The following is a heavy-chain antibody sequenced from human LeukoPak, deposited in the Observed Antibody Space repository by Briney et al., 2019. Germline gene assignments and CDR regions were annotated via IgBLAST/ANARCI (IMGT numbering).Heavy chain of an antibody. CDR3: AKEIYCTATTCQGNDAFDL. D-gene: IGHD2-8*02. J-gene: IGHJ3*01. Sequence: SGRSLRLSCAASAFTVNTYWMHWVRQAPGKGLEWVSAISGSGGSTYYADSVKGRFTISRDNSKNTLYLQMNSLRVEDTAVYYCAKEIYCTATTCQGNDAFDLWGQGTRVTVSS. CDR1: AFTVNTYW. V-gene: IGHV3-23*01. CDR2: ISGSGGST.